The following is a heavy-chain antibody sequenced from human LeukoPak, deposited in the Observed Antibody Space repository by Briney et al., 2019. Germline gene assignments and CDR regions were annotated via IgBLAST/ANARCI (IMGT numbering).Heavy chain of an antibody. Sequence: SETLSLTCAVYGGSFSGYYWSWIRQPPGKGLEWIGEINHSGSTNYNPSLRSRVTISVDTSKKQFSLKLSSVTAADTAVYYCVTYYFDSSGPKKNYWGQGTLVTVSS. J-gene: IGHJ4*02. V-gene: IGHV4-34*01. CDR3: VTYYFDSSGPKKNY. D-gene: IGHD3-22*01. CDR2: INHSGST. CDR1: GGSFSGYY.